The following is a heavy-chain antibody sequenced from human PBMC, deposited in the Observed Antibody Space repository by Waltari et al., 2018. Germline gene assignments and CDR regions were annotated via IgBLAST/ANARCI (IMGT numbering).Heavy chain of an antibody. D-gene: IGHD2-2*01. CDR3: AKYDGSRVPFEY. Sequence: DVQLVESGGGLVTVGGSLRLSCVASGFSFRSSCMSWFGQAPGRGLEWVANIKPDGGETFYVDSVKGRFTVSRDNAKNSLYLQMNSLRDEDTAEYYCAKYDGSRVPFEYWGQGTLVTVSS. V-gene: IGHV3-7*01. CDR1: GFSFRSSC. J-gene: IGHJ4*02. CDR2: IKPDGGET.